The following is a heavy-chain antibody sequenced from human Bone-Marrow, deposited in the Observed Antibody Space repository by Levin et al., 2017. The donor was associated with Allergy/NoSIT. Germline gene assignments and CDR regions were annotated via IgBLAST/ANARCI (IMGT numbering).Heavy chain of an antibody. D-gene: IGHD3-9*01. Sequence: TASETLSLTCTVSGGSLSSYYWSWIRQPPGKGLEWIGYIHYSGSTYYNPSLIPRVTISLNTSKSQFSLRLDSVTAADTAVYYCARHSKTGSYWYFDLWGRGTLVTVSS. CDR3: ARHSKTGSYWYFDL. J-gene: IGHJ2*01. CDR2: IHYSGST. CDR1: GGSLSSYY. V-gene: IGHV4-59*08.